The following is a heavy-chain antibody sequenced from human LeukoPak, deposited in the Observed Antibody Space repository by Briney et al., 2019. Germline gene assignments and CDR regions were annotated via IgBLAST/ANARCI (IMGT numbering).Heavy chain of an antibody. CDR3: ARDRRGEKDFDV. Sequence: HPGGSLRLSCAASGFTFSSYSMNWVRQAPGEGLEWVSAIYADGYTRDAASVKGRFSISRHNSKNTVYLQMDNLRPEDTAVYYCARDRRGEKDFDVWGPGTMVTVSS. V-gene: IGHV3-53*04. CDR2: IYADGYT. J-gene: IGHJ3*01. CDR1: GFTFSSYS.